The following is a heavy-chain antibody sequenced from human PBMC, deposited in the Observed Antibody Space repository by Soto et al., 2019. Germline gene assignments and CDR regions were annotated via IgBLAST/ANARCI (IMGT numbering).Heavy chain of an antibody. V-gene: IGHV3-30-3*01. CDR1: GFTFSSYA. D-gene: IGHD3-16*01. Sequence: GGSLRLSCAASGFTFSSYAMHWVRQAPGKGLEWVAVISYDGSNKYYADSVKGRFTISRDNSKNALYLQMNSLRAEDTAVYYCAREFGNKEGYYYGMDVWGQGTTVTVSS. J-gene: IGHJ6*02. CDR3: AREFGNKEGYYYGMDV. CDR2: ISYDGSNK.